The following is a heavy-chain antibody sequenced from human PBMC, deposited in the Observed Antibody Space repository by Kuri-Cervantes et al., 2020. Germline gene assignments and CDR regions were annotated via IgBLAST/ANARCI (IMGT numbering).Heavy chain of an antibody. V-gene: IGHV3-9*01. J-gene: IGHJ4*02. D-gene: IGHD5-24*01. CDR1: GFTFDDYA. Sequence: SLKISCAASGFTFDDYAMHWVRQAPGKGLEWVSGISWNSGSIGYADSVKGRFTISRDNAKNSLYLQMNSLRAEDTAVYYCARGASMADYWGRGTLVTVSS. CDR2: ISWNSGSI. CDR3: ARGASMADY.